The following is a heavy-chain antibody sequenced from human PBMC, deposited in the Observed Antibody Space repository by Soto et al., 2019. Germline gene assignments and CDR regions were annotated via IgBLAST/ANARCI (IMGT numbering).Heavy chain of an antibody. CDR3: ARAEPPYYDFWSGLINGMDV. CDR2: ISYDGSNK. J-gene: IGHJ6*02. Sequence: QVQLVESGGGVVQPGRSLRLSLAASGFTFGGYAMHWVRQAPGKGLEWGAVISYDGSNKYYADSVKGRFTISRDNSKNTLYLQMNSLRAEDTAVYYCARAEPPYYDFWSGLINGMDVWGQGTTVTVSS. V-gene: IGHV3-30-3*01. D-gene: IGHD3-3*01. CDR1: GFTFGGYA.